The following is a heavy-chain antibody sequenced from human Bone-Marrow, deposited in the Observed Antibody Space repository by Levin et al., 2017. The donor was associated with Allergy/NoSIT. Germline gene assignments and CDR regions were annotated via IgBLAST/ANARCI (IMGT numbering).Heavy chain of an antibody. Sequence: GGSLRLSCAVSGYTFSDYAMHWVRQAPGKGLEWVAVISDDGSTKYYAESVKGRFTISRDNSKSTLFLQMNSLRADATASYSCARQYLWGQGTQVTVSS. J-gene: IGHJ4*02. CDR1: GYTFSDYA. CDR2: ISDDGSTK. CDR3: ARQYL. D-gene: IGHD2-2*01. V-gene: IGHV3-30-3*01.